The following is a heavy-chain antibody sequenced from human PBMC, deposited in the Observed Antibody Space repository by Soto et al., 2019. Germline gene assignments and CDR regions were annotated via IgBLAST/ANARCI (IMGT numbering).Heavy chain of an antibody. Sequence: GSLRLSCAASGFTFSSYEMNWVRQVPGKGLEWVSYISSGGTTIYYADSVKGRFTISRDNAKNSLDLQMNSLRADDTAIYYCARALDFWSGYLSDWGQGTLVTVSS. CDR3: ARALDFWSGYLSD. J-gene: IGHJ4*02. D-gene: IGHD3-3*01. V-gene: IGHV3-48*03. CDR1: GFTFSSYE. CDR2: ISSGGTTI.